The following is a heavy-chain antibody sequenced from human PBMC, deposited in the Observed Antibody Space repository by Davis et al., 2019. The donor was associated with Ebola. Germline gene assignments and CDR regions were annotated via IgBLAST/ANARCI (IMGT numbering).Heavy chain of an antibody. CDR2: IKQDGSEK. J-gene: IGHJ6*02. Sequence: GESLKISCEASGFTFTLYAMSWVRQAPGKGLEWVANIKQDGSEKYYVDSVKGRFTISRDNAKNSLYLQMNSLRAEDTAVYYCASNTRYYYYGMDVWGQGTTVTVSS. CDR3: ASNTRYYYYGMDV. V-gene: IGHV3-7*03. CDR1: GFTFTLYA.